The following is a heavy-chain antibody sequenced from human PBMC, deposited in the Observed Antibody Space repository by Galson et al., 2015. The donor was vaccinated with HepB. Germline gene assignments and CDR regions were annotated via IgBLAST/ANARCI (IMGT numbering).Heavy chain of an antibody. V-gene: IGHV3-23*01. CDR1: GFTFSSYA. Sequence: SLRLSCAASGFTFSSYAMSWVRQAPGKGLEWVSGLSSSGGSTYYADSVKGRFTISRDNSKNTLYLQMNSLRAEDTAVYYCAKAIVTGTRNSCMDVWGQGTTVTVSS. CDR3: AKAIVTGTRNSCMDV. CDR2: LSSSGGST. D-gene: IGHD1-20*01. J-gene: IGHJ6*02.